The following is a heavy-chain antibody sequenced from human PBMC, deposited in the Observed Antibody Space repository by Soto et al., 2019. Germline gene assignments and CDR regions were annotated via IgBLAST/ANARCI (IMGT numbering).Heavy chain of an antibody. J-gene: IGHJ6*02. D-gene: IGHD6-13*01. CDR3: ARAAAAGKYYYGMDV. CDR2: IYPGDSDT. Sequence: GESLKISCKGSGYSFTSYWIGWARQMPGKGLEWMGIIYPGDSDTRYSPSFQGQVTISADKSISTAYLQWSSLKASDIAMYYCARAAAAGKYYYGMDVWSQGTTVTVSS. V-gene: IGHV5-51*01. CDR1: GYSFTSYW.